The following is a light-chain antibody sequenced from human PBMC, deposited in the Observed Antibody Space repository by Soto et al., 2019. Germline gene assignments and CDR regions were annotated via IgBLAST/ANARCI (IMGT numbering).Light chain of an antibody. CDR1: NNDVGSSNL. Sequence: QSALTQPASVSGSPGQSITISCTGTNNDVGSSNLVSWYQQDPGKAPKLMIYEVSNRPSGVSSRFSGSKSGNTASLTISGLQAEDEADYYCSSYTGSNIVFGGGTKLTVL. J-gene: IGLJ3*02. CDR3: SSYTGSNIV. V-gene: IGLV2-14*02. CDR2: EVS.